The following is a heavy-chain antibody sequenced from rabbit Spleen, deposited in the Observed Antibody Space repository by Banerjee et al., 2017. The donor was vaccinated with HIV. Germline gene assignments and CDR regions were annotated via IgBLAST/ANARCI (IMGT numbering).Heavy chain of an antibody. CDR2: INTGSETT. CDR1: GIDFNIYYY. J-gene: IGHJ3*01. CDR3: TRETYGSGTGYYNDL. D-gene: IGHD1-1*01. V-gene: IGHV1S43*01. Sequence: QQHLEESGGGLVKPGGTLTLTSKAAGIDFNIYYYMCWVRQAPGKGLELIACINTGSETTWYVTWAKGRFTISKTSSTTVTLQMTSLTAADTATYFCTRETYGSGTGYYNDLWGQGTLVTVS.